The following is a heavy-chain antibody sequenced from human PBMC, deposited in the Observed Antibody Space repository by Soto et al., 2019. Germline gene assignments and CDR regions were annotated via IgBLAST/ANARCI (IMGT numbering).Heavy chain of an antibody. V-gene: IGHV1-69*01. D-gene: IGHD2-21*02. Sequence: QVQLVQSGAEVKKPGSSVKVACKASGGTFSSYAISWVRQAPGHGLEWMGVIIPIFGTANYAQKFQGRVTITADESPSTAYMELSSLRSEDTAVYYCARETYCGGDCYSGFDYWGQGTLVTVSS. CDR2: IIPIFGTA. J-gene: IGHJ4*02. CDR3: ARETYCGGDCYSGFDY. CDR1: GGTFSSYA.